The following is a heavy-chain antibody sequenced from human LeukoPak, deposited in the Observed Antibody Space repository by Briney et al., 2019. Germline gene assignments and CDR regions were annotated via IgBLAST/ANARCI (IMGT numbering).Heavy chain of an antibody. Sequence: GGSLRLSCEASGFIFDDHAMHWVRQAPGKGLEWVSGISWNSGSIGYADSVKGRFTISRDNAKNSLYLQMNSLRAEDTALYYCAKDIADSRLNAFDIWGQGTMVTVSS. CDR1: GFIFDDHA. CDR2: ISWNSGSI. CDR3: AKDIADSRLNAFDI. V-gene: IGHV3-9*01. D-gene: IGHD3-22*01. J-gene: IGHJ3*02.